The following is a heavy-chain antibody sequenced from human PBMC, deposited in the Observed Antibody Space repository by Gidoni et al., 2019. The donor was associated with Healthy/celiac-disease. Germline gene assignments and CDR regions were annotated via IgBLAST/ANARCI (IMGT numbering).Heavy chain of an antibody. Sequence: EVQLLESGGGLVQPGGSLRLSCAASGFTFRSYAMSWVRQAPGKGLEWVSAIRGSGGSTYYADSVKGRFTISRDNSKNTLYLQMNSLRAEDTAVYYCARGQYYDFWSGYPPGAFDIWGQGTMVTVSS. CDR2: IRGSGGST. J-gene: IGHJ3*02. CDR1: GFTFRSYA. D-gene: IGHD3-3*01. V-gene: IGHV3-23*01. CDR3: ARGQYYDFWSGYPPGAFDI.